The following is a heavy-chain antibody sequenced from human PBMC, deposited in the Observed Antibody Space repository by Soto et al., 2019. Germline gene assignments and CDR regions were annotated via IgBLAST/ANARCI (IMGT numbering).Heavy chain of an antibody. CDR3: ARDKNPLQPGGYFDY. D-gene: IGHD3-10*01. CDR1: GYTFTGYY. CDR2: INPNSGGT. Sequence: ASVKVSCKASGYTFTGYYMHWVRQAPGQGLEWMGWINPNSGGTNYAQKFQGWVTMTRDTSISTAYMELSRLRSDDTAVYYCARDKNPLQPGGYFDYWGQGTLVTVSS. V-gene: IGHV1-2*04. J-gene: IGHJ4*02.